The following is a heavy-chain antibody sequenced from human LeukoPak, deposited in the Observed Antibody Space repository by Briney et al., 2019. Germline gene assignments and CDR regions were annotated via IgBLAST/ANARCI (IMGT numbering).Heavy chain of an antibody. D-gene: IGHD6-19*01. V-gene: IGHV3-23*01. CDR2: ISGGGGST. J-gene: IGHJ4*02. Sequence: GGSLRLSCAASGFTFSNYAMSWVRQAPGKGLEWVSAISGGGGSTYYADSVRGRFTVSRDNSRNTLYLQMYNLRAEDTAVYYCAKVPISSGWPNFDYWGQGTLVTVSS. CDR1: GFTFSNYA. CDR3: AKVPISSGWPNFDY.